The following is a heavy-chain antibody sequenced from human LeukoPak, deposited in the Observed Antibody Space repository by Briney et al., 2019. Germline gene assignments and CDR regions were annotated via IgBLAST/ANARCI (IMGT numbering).Heavy chain of an antibody. CDR1: GFTFSSYA. Sequence: GGSLRLSCAASGFTFSSYAMSWVRQAPGKGLEWVSAISGSGGSTYYADSVKGRFTISRVNSKNTLYLQMNSLRAEDTAVYYCATLGALGYCSSTSCPQSVYWGQGTLVTVSS. V-gene: IGHV3-23*01. J-gene: IGHJ4*02. D-gene: IGHD2-2*01. CDR3: ATLGALGYCSSTSCPQSVY. CDR2: ISGSGGST.